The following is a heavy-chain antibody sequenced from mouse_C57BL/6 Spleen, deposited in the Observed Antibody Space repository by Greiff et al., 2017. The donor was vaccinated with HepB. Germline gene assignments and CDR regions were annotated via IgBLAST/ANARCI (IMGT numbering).Heavy chain of an antibody. CDR1: GYTFTSYW. J-gene: IGHJ4*01. CDR3: ARDGYYKDAMDY. Sequence: VQLQQPGAELVKPGASVKMSCKASGYTFTSYWITWVKQRPGQGLEWIGDIHPGSGSTNYNEKFKSKATLTVDTSSSTAYMQLSSLTSEDSAVYYCARDGYYKDAMDYWGQGTSVTVSS. D-gene: IGHD2-3*01. V-gene: IGHV1-55*01. CDR2: IHPGSGST.